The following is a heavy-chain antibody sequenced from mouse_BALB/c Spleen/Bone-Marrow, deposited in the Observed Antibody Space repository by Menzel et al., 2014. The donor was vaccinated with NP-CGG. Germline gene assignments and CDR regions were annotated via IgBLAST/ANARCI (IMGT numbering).Heavy chain of an antibody. J-gene: IGHJ4*01. CDR2: ISSGSSTI. D-gene: IGHD1-1*01. Sequence: EVKLVESGGGLVQPGGSRKLSCAASGFTFSSFGMHWVRQAPEKGLEWVAYISSGSSTIYYADTVKGRFTISRDNPKNTLFLQMTSLRFEDTAMYYCARGAYYYGSSYDAMDYWGQGTSVTVSS. CDR1: GFTFSSFG. CDR3: ARGAYYYGSSYDAMDY. V-gene: IGHV5-17*02.